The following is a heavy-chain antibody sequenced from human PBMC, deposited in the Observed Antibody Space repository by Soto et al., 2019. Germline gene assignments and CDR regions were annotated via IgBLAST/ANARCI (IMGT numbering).Heavy chain of an antibody. J-gene: IGHJ1*01. CDR1: GFTFSTYS. Sequence: EVQLVESGGGLVKPGGSLRLSCAASGFTFSTYSMNWVRQAPGKGLEWVSSISGSSYIYYADSVKGRFTISRDNAKNSLFLQMNSLRAEDTAVYYCARTTLTTVTTFDFQHWGQGTLVTVSS. D-gene: IGHD4-17*01. CDR3: ARTTLTTVTTFDFQH. V-gene: IGHV3-21*01. CDR2: ISGSSYI.